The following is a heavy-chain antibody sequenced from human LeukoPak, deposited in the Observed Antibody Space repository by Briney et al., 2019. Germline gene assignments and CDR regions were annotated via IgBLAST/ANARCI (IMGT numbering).Heavy chain of an antibody. CDR1: GGSISSYY. D-gene: IGHD3-10*01. CDR3: ATDGMVRGPDAWFDS. Sequence: SETLSLTCTVSGGSISSYYWSWIRQPAGKGLEWIGRIYTSGSTNYNPSLKSRVTMSVDTSKNQFSLKLSSVTAADTAVYYCATDGMVRGPDAWFDSWGQGTLVTVSS. V-gene: IGHV4-4*07. CDR2: IYTSGST. J-gene: IGHJ5*01.